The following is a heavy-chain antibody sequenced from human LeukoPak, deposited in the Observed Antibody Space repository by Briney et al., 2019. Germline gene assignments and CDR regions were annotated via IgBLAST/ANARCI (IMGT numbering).Heavy chain of an antibody. V-gene: IGHV1-2*02. CDR2: INPNSGGT. J-gene: IGHJ4*02. CDR3: ARLYCSSTSCYEG. CDR1: GYTFTSYG. D-gene: IGHD2-2*01. Sequence: ASVKVSCKASGYTFTSYGISWVRQPPGQGLEWMGWINPNSGGTNYAQKFQGRVTMTRDTSISTAYMELSRLRSDDTAVYYCARLYCSSTSCYEGWGQGTLVTVSS.